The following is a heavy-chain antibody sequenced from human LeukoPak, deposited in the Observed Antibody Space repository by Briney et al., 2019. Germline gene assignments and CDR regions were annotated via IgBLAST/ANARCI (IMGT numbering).Heavy chain of an antibody. Sequence: SVKVSCKASGGTFSSYAISWVRQAPGQGLEWMGGIIPIFGTANYAQKFQGRVTITADESTSTAYMELSSLRSEDTAVYYCARGNYGDYPNNWFDPWGQGTLVTVSS. J-gene: IGHJ5*02. CDR2: IIPIFGTA. D-gene: IGHD4-17*01. V-gene: IGHV1-69*13. CDR1: GGTFSSYA. CDR3: ARGNYGDYPNNWFDP.